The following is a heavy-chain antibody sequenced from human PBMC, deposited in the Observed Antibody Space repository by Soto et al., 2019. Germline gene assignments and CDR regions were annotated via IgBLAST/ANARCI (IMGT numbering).Heavy chain of an antibody. CDR1: GFTFSSYA. V-gene: IGHV3-30-3*01. D-gene: IGHD3-22*01. Sequence: QVQLVESGGGVVQPGRSLRLSCAASGFTFSSYAMHWVRQAPGKGLEWVAVISYDGSNKYYADSVKGRFTISRDNSKNTLYLQMNSLRAEDTAVYYCASDYDTTDYWGQGTLVTVSS. CDR3: ASDYDTTDY. J-gene: IGHJ4*02. CDR2: ISYDGSNK.